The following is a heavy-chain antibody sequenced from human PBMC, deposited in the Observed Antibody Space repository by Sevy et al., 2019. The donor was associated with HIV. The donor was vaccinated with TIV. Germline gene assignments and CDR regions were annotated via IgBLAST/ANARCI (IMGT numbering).Heavy chain of an antibody. V-gene: IGHV3-7*01. CDR1: GFTLNNYW. J-gene: IGHJ4*02. Sequence: GGSLRLSCVASGFTLNNYWMHWVRQAPGKGLEWVANINQDGGVTYYVDSVRGRFTSSRDNGRNLGVLQMNSLRVDDTALYFCVRAIAKDGSFWGQGTLVTVSS. D-gene: IGHD6-13*01. CDR2: INQDGGVT. CDR3: VRAIAKDGSF.